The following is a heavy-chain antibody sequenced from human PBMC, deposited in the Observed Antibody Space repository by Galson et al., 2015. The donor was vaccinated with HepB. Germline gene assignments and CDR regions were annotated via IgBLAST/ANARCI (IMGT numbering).Heavy chain of an antibody. CDR3: AKEEDYCASQSYSD. CDR2: IACDGNSQ. D-gene: IGHD3-10*01. J-gene: IGHJ4*02. V-gene: IGHV3-30*18. CDR1: GFTFSHYG. Sequence: LRLSCAASGFTFSHYGMHWVRQAPGKGLEWVAVIACDGNSQYYLDSVRGRFTISRDNSGNTLYLEMSSLRAEDTAVYFCAKEEDYCASQSYSDWGRGTLVTVSS.